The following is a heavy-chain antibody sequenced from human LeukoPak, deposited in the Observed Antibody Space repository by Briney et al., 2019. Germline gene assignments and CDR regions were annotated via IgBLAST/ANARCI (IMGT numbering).Heavy chain of an antibody. Sequence: ASVKVSCKASGYTFTSYDINWVRQATGQGLEWMGWMNPNSGNTGYAQKFQGRVTMTRNTPISTAYMELSSLRFEDTAVYYCASCYVPYYYYYGMDVWGQGTTVTVSS. V-gene: IGHV1-8*01. D-gene: IGHD2-15*01. CDR3: ASCYVPYYYYYGMDV. J-gene: IGHJ6*02. CDR2: MNPNSGNT. CDR1: GYTFTSYD.